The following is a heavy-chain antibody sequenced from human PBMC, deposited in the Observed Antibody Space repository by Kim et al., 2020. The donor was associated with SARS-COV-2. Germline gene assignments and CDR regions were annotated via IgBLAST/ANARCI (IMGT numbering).Heavy chain of an antibody. CDR2: ISAYNGKT. D-gene: IGHD1-26*01. CDR3: ARDMSNSLYIGSYYCDY. CDR1: GYTFTSYG. V-gene: IGHV1-18*01. J-gene: IGHJ4*02. Sequence: ASVKVSCKASGYTFTSYGISWVRQAPGQGLEWMGWISAYNGKTNYAQKLQGRVTMTTDTSTTTAYMELRSLRSDDTAVYYCARDMSNSLYIGSYYCDYWGQGTLVTVSS.